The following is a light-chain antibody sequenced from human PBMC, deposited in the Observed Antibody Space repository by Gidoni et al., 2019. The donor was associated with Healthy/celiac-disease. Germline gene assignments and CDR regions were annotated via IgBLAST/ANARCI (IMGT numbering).Light chain of an antibody. J-gene: IGLJ2*01. CDR3: AAWDDSLNGVV. CDR2: YDD. Sequence: QSVLTQPPSVSEAPRQRVTISCSGSSSNIGHNAVNWYQQLPGKAPKLLIYYDDLLPSGVSDRFAGSKSGTSASLAISGLQSEDEADYYCAAWDDSLNGVVFGGGTKLPVL. V-gene: IGLV1-36*01. CDR1: SSNIGHNA.